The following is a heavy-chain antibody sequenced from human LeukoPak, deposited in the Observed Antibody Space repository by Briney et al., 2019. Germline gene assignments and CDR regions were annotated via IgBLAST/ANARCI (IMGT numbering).Heavy chain of an antibody. CDR2: ISAYNGNT. V-gene: IGHV1-18*01. D-gene: IGHD3-22*01. CDR3: ARDRSRDSSGYYFDWFDP. CDR1: GYTLTSYG. Sequence: ASVKVSCKASGYTLTSYGISWVRQAPGQGLEWMGWISAYNGNTNYAQKLQGRVTMTTDTSTSTAYMELRSLRSDDTAVYYCARDRSRDSSGYYFDWFDPWGQGTLVTVSS. J-gene: IGHJ5*02.